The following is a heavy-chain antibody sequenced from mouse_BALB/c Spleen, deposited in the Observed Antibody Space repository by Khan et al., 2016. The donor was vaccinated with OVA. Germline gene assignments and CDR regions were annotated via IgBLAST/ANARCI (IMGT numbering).Heavy chain of an antibody. D-gene: IGHD4-1*01. CDR1: GYTFTNYV. Sequence: VQLQQSGPDLVKPGASVKMSCKASGYTFTNYVMHWVKQKPGQGLEWIGYINPYNDGIRYNEKFKDRATLSSDKSSSTAYMELSSLTTEDSAVLYCAGEAANCDFSCAYWVQGTLVTVSA. CDR3: AGEAANCDFSCAY. V-gene: IGHV1S136*01. CDR2: INPYNDGI. J-gene: IGHJ3*01.